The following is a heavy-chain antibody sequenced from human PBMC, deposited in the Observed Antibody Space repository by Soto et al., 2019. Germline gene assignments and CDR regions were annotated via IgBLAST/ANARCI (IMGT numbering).Heavy chain of an antibody. V-gene: IGHV3-23*01. CDR2: FTSGGST. Sequence: EVQLLESGGDLVQPGGSLRLSCAASGCIYSNYAMTWVRQAPGKGPEWVSTFTSGGSTYYRDTVKGRFTISRDNSKNTLYLQMNSLRAEDTAVYYCARTDKFNSQSSGWANRFDYCGQGTLVTVSS. CDR1: GCIYSNYA. CDR3: ARTDKFNSQSSGWANRFDY. D-gene: IGHD6-19*01. J-gene: IGHJ4*02.